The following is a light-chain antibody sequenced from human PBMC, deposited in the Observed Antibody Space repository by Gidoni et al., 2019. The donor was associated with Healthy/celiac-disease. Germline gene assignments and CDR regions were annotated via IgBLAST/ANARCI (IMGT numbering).Light chain of an antibody. CDR1: QSISSY. J-gene: IGKJ1*01. CDR3: QQSYSTLWT. V-gene: IGKV1-39*01. CDR2: AAS. Sequence: DIQMTQSPSSLSASVGDRVTITCRAIQSISSYLNWYQQKPGKAPKLLIYAASSLQSGVPSRFSGGGSGTDFTLTISSLQPEDFATYYCQQSYSTLWTFGQGTKVEIK.